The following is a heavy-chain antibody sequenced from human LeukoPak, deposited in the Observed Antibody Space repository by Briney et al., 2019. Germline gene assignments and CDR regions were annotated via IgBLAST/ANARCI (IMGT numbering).Heavy chain of an antibody. Sequence: SETLSLTCTVSGGSINSYYWSWIRQPPGKGLEWIGYIYYSGSTNYNPSLKSRVTISVDTSKNQFSLKLSSVTAADTAVYYCARVSYGQFDPWGQGTLVTVSS. J-gene: IGHJ5*02. CDR1: GGSINSYY. CDR3: ARVSYGQFDP. V-gene: IGHV4-59*01. CDR2: IYYSGST. D-gene: IGHD3-10*01.